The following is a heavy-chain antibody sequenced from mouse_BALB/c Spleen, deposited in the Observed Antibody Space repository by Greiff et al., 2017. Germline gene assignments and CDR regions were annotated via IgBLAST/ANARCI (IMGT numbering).Heavy chain of an antibody. CDR1: GFTFSDYY. J-gene: IGHJ4*01. CDR2: ISDGGSYT. D-gene: IGHD4-1*01. Sequence: DVHLVESGGGLVKPGGSLKLSCAASGFTFSDYYMYWVRQTPEKRLEWVATISDGGSYTYYPDSVKGRFTISRDNAKNNLYLQMSSLKSEDTAMYYCARSEGLGRYAMDYWGQGTSVTVSS. CDR3: ARSEGLGRYAMDY. V-gene: IGHV5-4*02.